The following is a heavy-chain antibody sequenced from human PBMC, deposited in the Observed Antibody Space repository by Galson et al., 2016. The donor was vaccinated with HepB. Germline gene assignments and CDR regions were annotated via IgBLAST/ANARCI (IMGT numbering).Heavy chain of an antibody. V-gene: IGHV3-48*01. CDR1: GFRFSDYN. Sequence: SLRLSCAASGFRFSDYNMNWVRQAPGRGLEWVAYTSASSGTIYYADSVKGRFTISRDNANNSLSLQMNSLRAEDTAFYYCARPYTYYFGSGSYFDVLHYGMDVWGQGTTVTVSS. CDR3: ARPYTYYFGSGSYFDVLHYGMDV. D-gene: IGHD3-10*01. CDR2: TSASSGTI. J-gene: IGHJ6*02.